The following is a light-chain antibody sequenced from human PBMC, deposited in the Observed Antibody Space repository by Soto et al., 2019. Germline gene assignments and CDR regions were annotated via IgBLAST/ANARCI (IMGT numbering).Light chain of an antibody. V-gene: IGLV1-44*01. CDR2: SNS. CDR3: AAWDDSLNGYV. J-gene: IGLJ1*01. CDR1: SSNIGSNT. Sequence: QSVLTQPSSASGTPGQRVTISCSGGSSNIGSNTVNWYQQLPGTAPKLLIYSNSQRPSGVPDRFSGSKSGTSASLAISGLQSEDEADYYCAAWDDSLNGYVFGTGTKVTVL.